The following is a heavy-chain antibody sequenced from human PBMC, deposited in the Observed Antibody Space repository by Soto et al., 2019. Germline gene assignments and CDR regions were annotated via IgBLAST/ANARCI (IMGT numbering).Heavy chain of an antibody. Sequence: QVQLVESGGGVVQPGRSLRLSCAASGFTFSSYGIHWVRQAPGKGLEWVAVISYDGSNKYYADSVKGRFTISRDNSKNTLYLHMNILRAEYTAVYYCAKSDGDYRGWFQYWGQGTLVTVSS. CDR1: GFTFSSYG. CDR3: AKSDGDYRGWFQY. D-gene: IGHD4-17*01. CDR2: ISYDGSNK. V-gene: IGHV3-30*18. J-gene: IGHJ4*02.